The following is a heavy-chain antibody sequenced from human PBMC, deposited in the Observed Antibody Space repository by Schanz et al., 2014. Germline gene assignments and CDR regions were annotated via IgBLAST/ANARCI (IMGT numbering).Heavy chain of an antibody. V-gene: IGHV3-53*01. CDR1: GFTVNTNY. Sequence: VQLVESGGGLVKPGGSLRLSCAVSGFTVNTNYMSWVRQAPGKGLEWISSMYINSGSTQYADSVKGRFIISRDSSKNTLLLQMNSLRAEDTAVYFCARDGGRDGYNLAFDVWGQGTLVTVSS. CDR3: ARDGGRDGYNLAFDV. CDR2: MYINSGST. J-gene: IGHJ3*01. D-gene: IGHD5-12*01.